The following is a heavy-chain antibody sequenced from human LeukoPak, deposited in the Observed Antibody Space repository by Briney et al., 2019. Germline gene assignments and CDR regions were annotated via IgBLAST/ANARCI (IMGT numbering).Heavy chain of an antibody. V-gene: IGHV3-7*01. J-gene: IGHJ4*02. CDR2: IKQDGSEK. CDR1: GFTFSSYW. Sequence: GGSLRLSCAASGFTFSSYWMSWVRQAPGKGLEWVANIKQDGSEKYYVDSVKGRFTISRDNAKSSLYLQMNSLRAEDTAVYYCARESQTFQPIVGACAWFDYWGQGTLVTVSS. CDR3: ARESQTFQPIVGACAWFDY. D-gene: IGHD1-26*01.